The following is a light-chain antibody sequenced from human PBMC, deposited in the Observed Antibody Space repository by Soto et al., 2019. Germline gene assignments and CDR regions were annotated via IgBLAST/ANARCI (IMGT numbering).Light chain of an antibody. Sequence: AIPMTQSPSSLSASVGDRVTITCRASQGIGNDLGWYQQKPGKAPKLLIYAATNLQSGVPSRFSGSRSGTDFTLTISSLQPEDFATYYCLQDYNYPLTFGPGTKVDIK. CDR3: LQDYNYPLT. V-gene: IGKV1-6*02. J-gene: IGKJ3*01. CDR2: AAT. CDR1: QGIGND.